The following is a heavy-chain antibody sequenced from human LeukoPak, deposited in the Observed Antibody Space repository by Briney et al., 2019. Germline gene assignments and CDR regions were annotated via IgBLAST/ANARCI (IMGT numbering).Heavy chain of an antibody. J-gene: IGHJ4*02. V-gene: IGHV3-23*01. Sequence: GGSLRLSCAVSGITLSNYGMSWVRQAPGKGLEWVAGISDSGGSTNYADSVRGRFTISSDNPKNTLYQQMNSLRADDTAVYFWAKRAIVIRAVIIVGFHKEAYYFDYWGQGALVIVSS. CDR3: AKRAIVIRAVIIVGFHKEAYYFDY. D-gene: IGHD3-10*01. CDR1: GITLSNYG. CDR2: ISDSGGST.